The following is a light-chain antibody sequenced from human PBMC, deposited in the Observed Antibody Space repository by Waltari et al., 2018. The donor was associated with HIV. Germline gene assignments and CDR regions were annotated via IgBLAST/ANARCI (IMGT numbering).Light chain of an antibody. CDR2: EVL. V-gene: IGLV2-8*01. CDR1: SSDIGDYDY. CDR3: SSYGGNSNVI. J-gene: IGLJ2*01. Sequence: QSALTQPPSASGSPGQSVTISSTGTSSDIGDYDYVSWYQHQPGEAPKLLIYEVLNRPSGVPHRFSGSKSGNTASLTVSGLQAEDEADYYCSSYGGNSNVIFGGGTKLTVL.